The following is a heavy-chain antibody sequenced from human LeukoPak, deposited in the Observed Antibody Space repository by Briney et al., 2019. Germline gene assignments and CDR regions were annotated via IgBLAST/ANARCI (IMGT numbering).Heavy chain of an antibody. CDR3: ASSIVLMVYAIRYFQH. J-gene: IGHJ1*01. CDR1: GGSFSGYY. V-gene: IGHV4-34*01. Sequence: SETLSLTCAVYGGSFSGYYWSWIRQPPGKGLEWIGEINHSGSTNYNPSLKSRVTISVDTSKNQFSLKLSSVTAADTAVYYCASSIVLMVYAIRYFQHWGQGTLVTVSS. CDR2: INHSGST. D-gene: IGHD2-8*01.